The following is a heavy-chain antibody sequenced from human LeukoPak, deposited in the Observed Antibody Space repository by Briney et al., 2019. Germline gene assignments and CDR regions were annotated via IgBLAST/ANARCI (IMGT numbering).Heavy chain of an antibody. J-gene: IGHJ4*02. D-gene: IGHD2-2*01. Sequence: SETLSLTCTVSGGSISSGGYYWSWIRQPPGKGLEWIGYIYHSGSTYYNPSLKSRVTISVDRSKNQVSLKLSSVTAADTAVYYCASSYCSSSASCYQDHWGQGTLVTVSS. V-gene: IGHV4-30-2*01. CDR1: GGSISSGGYY. CDR2: IYHSGST. CDR3: ASSYCSSSASCYQDH.